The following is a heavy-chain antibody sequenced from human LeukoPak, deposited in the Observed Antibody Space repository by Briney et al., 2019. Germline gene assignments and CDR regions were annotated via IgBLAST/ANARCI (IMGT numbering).Heavy chain of an antibody. CDR3: ARLGSNSVLSNWFDP. V-gene: IGHV5-51*01. CDR2: IYPGDSDT. J-gene: IGHJ5*02. D-gene: IGHD4-11*01. Sequence: KGGESLKISCKGSGYSFTSYWIGWVRQMPGKGLEWMGIIYPGDSDTRYSPSFQGQVTISADKSISTAYLQWSSMKASDTAMYYCARLGSNSVLSNWFDPWGQGTLVTVSS. CDR1: GYSFTSYW.